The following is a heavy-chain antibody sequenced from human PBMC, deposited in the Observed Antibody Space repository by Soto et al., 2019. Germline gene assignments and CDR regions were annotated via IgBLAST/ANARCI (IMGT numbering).Heavy chain of an antibody. CDR3: AQGELGYSYSPAYFGY. CDR2: ISGSGGST. CDR1: GFTFSSYA. D-gene: IGHD5-18*01. J-gene: IGHJ4*02. V-gene: IGHV3-23*01. Sequence: GGSLRLSCAASGFTFSSYAMSWVRQAPGKGLEWVSAISGSGGSTYYADSVKGRFTISRDNSKNTLYLQMDSLRAEDTAVYYCAQGELGYSYSPAYFGYWGQRSRVTIAS.